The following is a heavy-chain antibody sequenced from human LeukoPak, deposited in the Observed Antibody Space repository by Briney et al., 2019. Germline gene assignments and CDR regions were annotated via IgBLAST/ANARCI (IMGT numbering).Heavy chain of an antibody. J-gene: IGHJ6*02. CDR2: ISSNGGST. CDR3: ARDLLPLRYYYYYGMDV. Sequence: GGSLRLSCAASGFTFSSYAMHWVRQAPGKGLEYVSAISSNGGSTYYANSVKGRFTISRDNSKNTLYLQMNSLRAEDTAVYYCARDLLPLRYYYYYGMDVWGQGTTVTVSS. CDR1: GFTFSSYA. V-gene: IGHV3-64*01. D-gene: IGHD4-17*01.